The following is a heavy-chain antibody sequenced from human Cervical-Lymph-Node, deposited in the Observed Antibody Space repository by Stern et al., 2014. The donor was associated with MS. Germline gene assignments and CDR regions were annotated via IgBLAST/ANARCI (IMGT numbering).Heavy chain of an antibody. D-gene: IGHD6-13*01. V-gene: IGHV5-51*03. CDR3: ARGEGSAWYN. J-gene: IGHJ4*02. Sequence: VQLVESGAEVKKPGESLKISCEASGYRFNTYWIGWVRQMPGKGLEWMGLIYPGDSDTKFSPTFKGQVSTSADKSMSTASLQRKGVKAADTAIYYCARGEGSAWYNWGQGTLVTVSS. CDR1: GYRFNTYW. CDR2: IYPGDSDT.